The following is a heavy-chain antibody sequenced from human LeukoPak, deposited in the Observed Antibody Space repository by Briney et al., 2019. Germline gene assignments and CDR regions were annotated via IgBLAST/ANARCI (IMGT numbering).Heavy chain of an antibody. V-gene: IGHV3-23*01. D-gene: IGHD2-15*01. CDR2: ISGSGNT. J-gene: IGHJ3*02. CDR3: ATGHATRAFDI. CDR1: GFAFSYYA. Sequence: PGGSLRLSCAASGFAFSYYAMSWVRQAPGKGLEWVSGISGSGNTHYTDSVKGRFTISRDNSKSTLDLQMNSLRAEDTAVYYCATGHATRAFDIWGQGTMVTVSS.